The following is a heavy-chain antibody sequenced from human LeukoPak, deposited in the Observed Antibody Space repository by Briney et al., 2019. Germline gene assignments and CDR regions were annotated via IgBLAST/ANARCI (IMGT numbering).Heavy chain of an antibody. CDR1: GFTFSHYE. V-gene: IGHV3-15*05. D-gene: IGHD3-3*01. J-gene: IGHJ4*02. CDR2: IKSESDGGAA. CDR3: TTDRGIVSLTIFAS. Sequence: PGGSLRLSCVISGFTFSHYEMIWVRQAPGKGLEWLGRIKSESDGGAAEYAAPVKGRLTISRDDSKNTLYLLMNSLKTDDTGVYYCTTDRGIVSLTIFASWGRGTLVTVS.